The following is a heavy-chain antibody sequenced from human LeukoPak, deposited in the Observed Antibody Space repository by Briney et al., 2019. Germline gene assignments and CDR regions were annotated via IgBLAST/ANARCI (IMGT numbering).Heavy chain of an antibody. CDR1: GGTFSSYA. CDR2: INPNSGAT. Sequence: GSSVKVSCKASGGTFSSYAMNWVRQAPGQGLEWMGWINPNSGATKYAQEFQGRVTMTGDTSISTAFMELSRVRSDDTAVYYCAKGLDYGDPFNFDYWGQGTLVTASS. V-gene: IGHV1-2*02. D-gene: IGHD4-17*01. CDR3: AKGLDYGDPFNFDY. J-gene: IGHJ4*02.